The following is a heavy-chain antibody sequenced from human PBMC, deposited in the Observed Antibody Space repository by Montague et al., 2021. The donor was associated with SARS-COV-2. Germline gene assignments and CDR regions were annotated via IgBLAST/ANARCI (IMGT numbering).Heavy chain of an antibody. J-gene: IGHJ3*02. D-gene: IGHD5-12*01. CDR2: IYDSGST. V-gene: IGHV4-39*02. CDR3: ARRGRKLLPVATTIGGFDI. Sequence: SDTLSLTCTVSGGSINSNNYYWDWIRQPPGKGLEWIGSIYDSGSTYYNPSLKSRVTISVDTSKNHFSLKLNSVTAADTAVYYCARRGRKLLPVATTIGGFDIWGQGTMVTVSS. CDR1: GGSINSNNYY.